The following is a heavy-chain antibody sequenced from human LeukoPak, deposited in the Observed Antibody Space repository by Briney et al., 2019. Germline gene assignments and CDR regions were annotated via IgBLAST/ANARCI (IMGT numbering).Heavy chain of an antibody. CDR1: GFTFSNAW. V-gene: IGHV3-20*04. J-gene: IGHJ4*02. Sequence: PGGSLRLSCAASGFTFSNAWMSWVRQAPGKGLEWVSGINWNGGSTGYADSVKGRFTISRDNSKNTLYLQMNSLRAEDTAVYYCARRAGDYSHPYDYWGQGTLVTVSS. D-gene: IGHD3-22*01. CDR3: ARRAGDYSHPYDY. CDR2: INWNGGST.